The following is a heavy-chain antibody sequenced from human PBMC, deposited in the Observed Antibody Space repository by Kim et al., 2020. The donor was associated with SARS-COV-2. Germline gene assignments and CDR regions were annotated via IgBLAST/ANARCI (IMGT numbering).Heavy chain of an antibody. V-gene: IGHV5-10-1*01. Sequence: GESLKISCKGSGYSFTSYWISWVRQMPGKGLEWMGRIDPSDSYTNYSPSFQGHVTISADKSISTAYLQWSSLKASDTAMYYCAREGSYLYYYYGMDVWGQGTTVTVSS. D-gene: IGHD1-26*01. CDR3: AREGSYLYYYYGMDV. CDR1: GYSFTSYW. CDR2: IDPSDSYT. J-gene: IGHJ6*02.